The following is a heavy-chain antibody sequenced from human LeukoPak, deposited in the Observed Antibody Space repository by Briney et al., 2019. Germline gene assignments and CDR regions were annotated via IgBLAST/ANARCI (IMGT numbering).Heavy chain of an antibody. D-gene: IGHD1-26*01. CDR1: GGSISSSNW. CDR3: ARHGGSYTFDY. J-gene: IGHJ4*02. CDR2: IYHSGST. Sequence: SETLSLTCTISGGSISSSNWWSWVRQPPGKGLEWIGEIYHSGSTNYNPSLKPRVTISIDKSKNQFSLKLTSVTAADTAVYYCARHGGSYTFDYWGQGTLVTVSS. V-gene: IGHV4-4*02.